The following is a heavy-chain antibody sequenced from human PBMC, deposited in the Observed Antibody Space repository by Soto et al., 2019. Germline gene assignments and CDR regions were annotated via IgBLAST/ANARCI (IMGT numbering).Heavy chain of an antibody. CDR1: GYTFTSYG. CDR3: ARVTDNSIVLVVYAIERGWFDP. V-gene: IGHV1-18*01. CDR2: ISAYNGNT. J-gene: IGHJ5*02. Sequence: QVQLVQSGAEVKKPGASVKVSCKASGYTFTSYGISWVRQAPGQGLEWMGWISAYNGNTNYAQKRQGRVTMTTDTSTSTAYRELRSLRSDDTAVYYCARVTDNSIVLVVYAIERGWFDPWGQGTLVTVSS. D-gene: IGHD2-8*01.